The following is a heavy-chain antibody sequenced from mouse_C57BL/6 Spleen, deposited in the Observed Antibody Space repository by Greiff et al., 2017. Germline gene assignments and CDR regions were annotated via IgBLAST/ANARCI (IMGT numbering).Heavy chain of an antibody. J-gene: IGHJ1*03. CDR3: ARPLYYCSSYCYIDV. CDR2: INPSSGYT. D-gene: IGHD1-1*01. CDR1: GYTFTSYW. V-gene: IGHV1-7*01. Sequence: VQLQQSGAELAKPGASVKLSCKASGYTFTSYWMHWVKQRPGQGLEWIGYINPSSGYTKYNQKFKDKATLTADKSSSTAYMQLSSLTYEGSAVYNCARPLYYCSSYCYIDVWGTGTTVTVSS.